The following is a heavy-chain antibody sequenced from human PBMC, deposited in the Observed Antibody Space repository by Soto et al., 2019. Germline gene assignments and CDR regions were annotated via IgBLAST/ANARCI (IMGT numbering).Heavy chain of an antibody. V-gene: IGHV3-48*02. D-gene: IGHD3-22*01. CDR2: IGSSSITI. Sequence: DVQLVESGGGLVQPGGSLRLSCAVSGFTFSSHSMNWVRQAPGKGLECVAYIGSSSITIHYADSVKGRFTISRDNAKKSLYLQMNSLRDEDTAVYYCARDSRDYESSGYYLYSDCWGQGTLVTVSS. J-gene: IGHJ4*02. CDR3: ARDSRDYESSGYYLYSDC. CDR1: GFTFSSHS.